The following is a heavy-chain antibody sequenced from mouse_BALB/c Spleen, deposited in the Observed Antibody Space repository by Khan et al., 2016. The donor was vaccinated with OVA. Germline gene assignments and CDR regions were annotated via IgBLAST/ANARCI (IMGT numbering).Heavy chain of an antibody. CDR2: IWSGGST. D-gene: IGHD2-4*01. CDR1: GFSLTSYG. Sequence: QVQLQQSGPGLVQPSQSLSITCTVSGFSLTSYGVHWVRQSPGKGLEWLGVIWSGGSTAYNEAFISRLSISKDNSKSQVFFKMNSLQGNDTAIDYCARNYDYDEGLAYWGQGTLVTVSA. J-gene: IGHJ3*01. V-gene: IGHV2-2*02. CDR3: ARNYDYDEGLAY.